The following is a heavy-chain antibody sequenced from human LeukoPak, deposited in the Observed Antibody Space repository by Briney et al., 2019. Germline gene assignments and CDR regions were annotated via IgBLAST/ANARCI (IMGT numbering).Heavy chain of an antibody. V-gene: IGHV4-34*01. CDR1: GGSFSGYY. CDR3: ARGRGDISLYGMDV. Sequence: SETLSLTCAVYGGSFSGYYWSWIRQPPGKGLEWIGEINHSGSTNYNPSLKSRVTISADTSKNQFSLKLSSVTAADTAVYYCARGRGDISLYGMDVWGQGTTVTVSS. D-gene: IGHD3-10*01. CDR2: INHSGST. J-gene: IGHJ6*02.